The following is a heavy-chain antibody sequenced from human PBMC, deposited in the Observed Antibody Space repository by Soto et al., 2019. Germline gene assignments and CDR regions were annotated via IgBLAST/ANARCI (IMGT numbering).Heavy chain of an antibody. D-gene: IGHD2-15*01. J-gene: IGHJ5*02. CDR2: IYYSGST. CDR1: GGSISSYY. V-gene: IGHV4-59*08. CDR3: ASSQYCSGGSCYRWFDP. Sequence: SETLSLTCTASGGSISSYYWSWIRQPPGKGLEWIGYIYYSGSTNYNPSLKSRVTISVDTSKNQFSLKLSSVTAADTAVYYCASSQYCSGGSCYRWFDPWGQGTLVTVSS.